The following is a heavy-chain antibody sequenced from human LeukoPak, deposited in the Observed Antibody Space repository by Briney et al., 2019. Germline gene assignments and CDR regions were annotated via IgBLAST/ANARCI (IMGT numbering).Heavy chain of an antibody. J-gene: IGHJ4*02. CDR3: ARVRRAFFWSGHEEYFDY. CDR2: MNPNSGNT. V-gene: IGHV1-8*01. CDR1: GYTFTSYD. D-gene: IGHD3-3*01. Sequence: ASVKVSCKASGYTFTSYDINWLRQATGQGLEWMGWMNPNSGNTGYAQKFQGRVTMTRNTSISTAYMELSSLRSEDTAVYYCARVRRAFFWSGHEEYFDYWGQGTLVTVSS.